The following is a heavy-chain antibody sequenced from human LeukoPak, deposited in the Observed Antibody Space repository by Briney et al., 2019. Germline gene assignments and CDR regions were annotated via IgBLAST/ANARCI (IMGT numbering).Heavy chain of an antibody. CDR1: GFTFSSYS. V-gene: IGHV3-21*01. CDR3: ARSLRNAFDI. D-gene: IGHD3-3*01. CDR2: ISSSSSYI. J-gene: IGHJ3*02. Sequence: GGPLRLSCAASGFTFSSYSMNWVRQAPRKGLEWVSSISSSSSYIYYADSVKGRFTISRDNAKNSLYLQMNSLRAEDTAVYYCARSLRNAFDIWGQGTMVTVSS.